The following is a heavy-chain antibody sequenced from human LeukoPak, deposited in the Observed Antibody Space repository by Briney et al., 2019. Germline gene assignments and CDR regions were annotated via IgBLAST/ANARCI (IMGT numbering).Heavy chain of an antibody. Sequence: GRSLRISCTASGFTFSSYAMHWVRKAPGKGLERVAVISYDGSNKYYADSVKGRFTISRDNSKNTLYLQIHSLRAEDTAVYYCARCPAYYDILTDYFRSWDYFDYWGQGTLVTVSS. CDR1: GFTFSSYA. J-gene: IGHJ4*02. D-gene: IGHD3-9*01. CDR3: ARCPAYYDILTDYFRSWDYFDY. V-gene: IGHV3-30*04. CDR2: ISYDGSNK.